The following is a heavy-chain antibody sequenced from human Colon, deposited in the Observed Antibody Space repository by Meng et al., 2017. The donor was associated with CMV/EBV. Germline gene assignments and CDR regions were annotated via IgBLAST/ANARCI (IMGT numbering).Heavy chain of an antibody. J-gene: IGHJ6*02. CDR2: IYRGGGT. CDR3: ASIVGSYGSSDYSGLDV. V-gene: IGHV3-66*02. CDR1: GFTVSNNY. D-gene: IGHD5-18*01. Sequence: ETLSLTCAASGFTVSNNYMNWVRQAPGKGLEWVSLIYRGGGTYYADSVKGRFTISIDKSKNTLYLQMNSLRAEDTAVYYCASIVGSYGSSDYSGLDVWGQGTTVTVSS.